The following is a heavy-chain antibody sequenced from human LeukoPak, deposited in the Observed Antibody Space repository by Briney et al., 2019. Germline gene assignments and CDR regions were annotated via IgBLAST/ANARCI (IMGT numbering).Heavy chain of an antibody. Sequence: GGSLRLSCAASGFTFDDYAMHWVRQAPGKGLEWVSGISWNSGDIGYADSVKGRFTISRDSAKNSLSLQMNSLRPEDTALYYCAKSGSSWADEGSFDFWGQGTLVTVSS. CDR3: AKSGSSWADEGSFDF. CDR1: GFTFDDYA. D-gene: IGHD6-13*01. V-gene: IGHV3-9*01. CDR2: ISWNSGDI. J-gene: IGHJ4*02.